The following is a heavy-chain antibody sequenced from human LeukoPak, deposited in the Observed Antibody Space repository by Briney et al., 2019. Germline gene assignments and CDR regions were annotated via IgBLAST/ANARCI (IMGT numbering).Heavy chain of an antibody. D-gene: IGHD3-22*01. V-gene: IGHV1-69*13. CDR1: GGTFSSYA. Sequence: GASVKVSCKASGGTFSSYAISWVRQAPGQGLEWMGGIIPIFGTANYAQKFQGRVTITADESTSTAYMELSSLRSEDTAVYYCASDFSGYYGHYFDYWGQGTLVTVSS. CDR2: IIPIFGTA. J-gene: IGHJ4*02. CDR3: ASDFSGYYGHYFDY.